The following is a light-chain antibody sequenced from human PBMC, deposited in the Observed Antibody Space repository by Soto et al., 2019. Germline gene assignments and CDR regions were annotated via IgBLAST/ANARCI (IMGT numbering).Light chain of an antibody. CDR1: QGISSY. CDR3: QQYYSYPRT. J-gene: IGKJ1*01. Sequence: AIRMTQSPSSLSASTGDRVTITCRASQGISSYLAWYQQKPGKAPKLLIYAASTLQSGVPSRFSGSGSGTDFTLTIRCLQSEDFATYYCQQYYSYPRTLGQGTKVDIK. CDR2: AAS. V-gene: IGKV1-8*01.